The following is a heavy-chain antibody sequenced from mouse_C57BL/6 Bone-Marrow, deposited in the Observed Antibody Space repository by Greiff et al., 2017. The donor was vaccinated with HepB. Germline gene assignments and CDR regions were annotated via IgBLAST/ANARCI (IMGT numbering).Heavy chain of an antibody. V-gene: IGHV1-62-2*01. Sequence: VQLQQSGAELVKPGASVKLSCKASGYTFTEYTIHWVKQRSGQGLEWIGWFYPGSGSIKYNEKFKDKATLTADKSSSTVYMELSRWTSEDSAVYFCARHEESYRNYDFYFDYCGQGTTLTVSS. CDR2: FYPGSGSI. CDR1: GYTFTEYT. D-gene: IGHD2-1*01. CDR3: ARHEESYRNYDFYFDY. J-gene: IGHJ2*01.